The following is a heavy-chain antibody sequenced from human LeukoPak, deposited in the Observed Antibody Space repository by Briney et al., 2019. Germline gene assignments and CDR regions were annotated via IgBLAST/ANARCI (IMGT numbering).Heavy chain of an antibody. CDR1: GFTFSSYS. J-gene: IGHJ4*02. V-gene: IGHV5-51*01. D-gene: IGHD6-19*01. CDR2: IYPGDSDT. Sequence: GGSLRLSCAASGFTFSSYSMNWVRQAPGKGLKWMGIIYPGDSDTRYSPSFQGQVTISADKSISTAYLQWSSLKASDTAMYYCARLGISGWYSGTDYWGQGTLVTVSS. CDR3: ARLGISGWYSGTDY.